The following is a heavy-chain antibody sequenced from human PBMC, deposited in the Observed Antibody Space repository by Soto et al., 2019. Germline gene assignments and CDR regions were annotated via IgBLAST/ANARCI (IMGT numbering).Heavy chain of an antibody. CDR2: IIPILGIA. CDR1: GGTFSSYT. V-gene: IGHV1-69*02. J-gene: IGHJ3*02. CDR3: ARAISHEYDAFDI. D-gene: IGHD6-6*01. Sequence: QVQLVQSGAEVKKPGSSVKVSCKASGGTFSSYTISWVRQAPGQGLEWMGRIIPILGIANYAQKFQGRVTITADKSTSTAYMELSSLRSEDTAVYYCARAISHEYDAFDIWGQGTMVTVSS.